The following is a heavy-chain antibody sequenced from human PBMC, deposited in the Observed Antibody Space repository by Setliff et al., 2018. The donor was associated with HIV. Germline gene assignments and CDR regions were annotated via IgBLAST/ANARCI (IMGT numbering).Heavy chain of an antibody. CDR1: GGSFSSGSYY. V-gene: IGHV4-61*09. D-gene: IGHD6-13*01. CDR2: VYTSGSS. CDR3: ARGPSSSWLYYFDH. J-gene: IGHJ4*02. Sequence: KPSETLSLTCAVSGGSFSSGSYYWSWIRQPAGKGLEWIGHVYTSGSSNYNPSLKSRVTISIDTSKNQFSLRLSSVTAADTAVYYCARGPSSSWLYYFDHWGQGALVTVSS.